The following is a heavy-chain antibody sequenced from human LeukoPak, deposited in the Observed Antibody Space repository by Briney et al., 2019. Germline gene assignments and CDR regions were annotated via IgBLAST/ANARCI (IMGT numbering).Heavy chain of an antibody. J-gene: IGHJ5*02. CDR2: IYYSGST. Sequence: PSETLSLTCTVSGGSISTYYWSWIRQPPGKGLEWIGSIYYSGSTYYNPSLKSRVTISVDTSKNQFSLKLSSVTAADTAVYYCARDKRATYDFWSGYNWFDPWGQGTLVTVSS. V-gene: IGHV4-59*12. CDR1: GGSISTYY. CDR3: ARDKRATYDFWSGYNWFDP. D-gene: IGHD3-3*01.